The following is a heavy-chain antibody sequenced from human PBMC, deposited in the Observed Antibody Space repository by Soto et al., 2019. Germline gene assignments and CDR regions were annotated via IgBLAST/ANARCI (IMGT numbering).Heavy chain of an antibody. J-gene: IGHJ4*02. CDR2: IESGVNS. V-gene: IGHV3-53*02. CDR1: GFSVSENY. Sequence: EVQLVETGGGFIQPGGSLRLSCVASGFSVSENYMNWVRQAPGKGLEWVSVIESGVNSYYADSVKGRFIISRDNSRNTLFRPMNSLRADDTAVYHCARDVYGDYTFDSWGQGTLVTVSS. D-gene: IGHD4-17*01. CDR3: ARDVYGDYTFDS.